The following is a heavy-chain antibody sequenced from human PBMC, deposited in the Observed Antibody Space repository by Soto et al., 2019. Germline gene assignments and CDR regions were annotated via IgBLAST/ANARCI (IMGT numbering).Heavy chain of an antibody. CDR2: IYWDDDK. Sequence: GSGPTLVNPTQTLTLTCTFSGFSLSTSGVGVGWIRQPPGKALEWLALIYWDDDKRYSPSLKSRLTITKDTSKNQVVLTMTNMDPVDTATYYCAHRRGGSEAAAMETRITRGYSGYDHFDYWGQGTLVTVSS. D-gene: IGHD5-12*01. CDR1: GFSLSTSGVG. CDR3: AHRRGGSEAAAMETRITRGYSGYDHFDY. V-gene: IGHV2-5*02. J-gene: IGHJ4*02.